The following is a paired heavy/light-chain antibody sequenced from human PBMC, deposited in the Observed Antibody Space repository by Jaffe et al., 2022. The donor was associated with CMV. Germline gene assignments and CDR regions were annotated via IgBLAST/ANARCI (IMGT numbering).Light chain of an antibody. J-gene: IGLJ1*01. V-gene: IGLV2-23*02. CDR1: SSDVGSYNL. Sequence: QSALTQPASVSGSPGQSITISCTGTSSDVGSYNLVSWYQQHPGKAPELMIYEVTKRPSGVSGRFSGSKSGNTASLTISGLQAEDEADYYCCSYAGSFVFGTGTKVTVL. CDR2: EVT. CDR3: CSYAGSFV.
Heavy chain of an antibody. D-gene: IGHD2-2*01. CDR3: ARQGYCDTTSCFDY. Sequence: QVQLQESGPGLVKPSETLSLTCTVSGGFISGYYWSWIRQPPGKGLEWIGYIFSSGTTNYNPSLKNRVTISVDTTKNQFSLKLRSLTAADTAVYYCARQGYCDTTSCFDYWGQGTLVTFSS. CDR1: GGFISGYY. J-gene: IGHJ4*02. V-gene: IGHV4-59*08. CDR2: IFSSGTT.